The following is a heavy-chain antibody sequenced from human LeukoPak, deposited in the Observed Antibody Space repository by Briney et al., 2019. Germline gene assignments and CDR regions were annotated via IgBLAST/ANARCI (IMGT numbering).Heavy chain of an antibody. V-gene: IGHV3-21*01. CDR3: ARGYSYGSWYFDY. Sequence: AGGSLRLSCAASGFTFSSYSLNWVRQAPGKGLEWVSSISSSSSYIYYADSVKGRFTISRDNAKNSLYLQMNSLRAEDTAVYYCARGYSYGSWYFDYWGQGTLVTVSS. J-gene: IGHJ4*02. D-gene: IGHD5-18*01. CDR1: GFTFSSYS. CDR2: ISSSSSYI.